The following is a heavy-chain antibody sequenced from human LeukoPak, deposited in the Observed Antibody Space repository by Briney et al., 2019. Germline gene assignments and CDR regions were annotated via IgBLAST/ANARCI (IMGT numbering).Heavy chain of an antibody. CDR2: ISSSSGYI. CDR3: ARDLSTSGYYSYYFDN. CDR1: GFTFSTYS. J-gene: IGHJ4*02. V-gene: IGHV3-21*01. Sequence: GGSLRLSCAASGFTFSTYSMNWVRQAPGKGLEWVSSISSSSGYIYYANSVKGRFTISRDNAKNSLYLQMNSLRAEDTAVYYCARDLSTSGYYSYYFDNWGQGTLVTVSS. D-gene: IGHD3-22*01.